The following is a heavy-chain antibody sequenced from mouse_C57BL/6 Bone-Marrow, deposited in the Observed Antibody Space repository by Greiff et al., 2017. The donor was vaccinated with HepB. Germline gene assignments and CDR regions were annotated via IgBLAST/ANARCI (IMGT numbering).Heavy chain of an antibody. CDR3: ARHEHYGSSYHDY. D-gene: IGHD1-1*01. CDR2: ISSGGSYT. V-gene: IGHV5-6*02. CDR1: GFTFSSYG. Sequence: EVKLEESGGDLVKPGGSLKLSCAASGFTFSSYGMSWVRQTPDKRLEWVATISSGGSYTYYPDSVKGRFTISRDNAKNTLYLQMSSLKSEDTAMYYCARHEHYGSSYHDYWGQGTTLTVSS. J-gene: IGHJ2*01.